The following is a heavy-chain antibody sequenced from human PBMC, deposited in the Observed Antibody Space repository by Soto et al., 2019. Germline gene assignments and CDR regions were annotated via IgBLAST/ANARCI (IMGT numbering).Heavy chain of an antibody. Sequence: QVQLVQSGAEVKKPGASVKVSCKASGYTFTSYGISWVRQAPGQGLEWMGWINPYNGNTNYAQKLQGRVTITTDTSTNTAYMALRSMSSEDTAVYYCSRDWFGIDYWGQGTLVNVSS. J-gene: IGHJ4*02. CDR3: SRDWFGIDY. V-gene: IGHV1-18*01. CDR2: INPYNGNT. CDR1: GYTFTSYG. D-gene: IGHD3-16*01.